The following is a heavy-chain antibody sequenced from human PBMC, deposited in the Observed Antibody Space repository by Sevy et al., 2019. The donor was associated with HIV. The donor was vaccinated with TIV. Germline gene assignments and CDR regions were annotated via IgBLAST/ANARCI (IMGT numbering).Heavy chain of an antibody. CDR2: IYYRGNT. D-gene: IGHD6-19*01. CDR1: TGYINNYY. CDR3: ARAEYGHSRGWYSWLDA. Sequence: KQSQTVSLTCTVSTGYINNYYWTWVRQSPGKGLEWIGYIYYRGNTKYNPSLESRVSMSIDTNKEQFSLTLTSVTGADSAIYYCARAEYGHSRGWYSWLDAWGQGILVTVSS. V-gene: IGHV4-59*01. J-gene: IGHJ5*02.